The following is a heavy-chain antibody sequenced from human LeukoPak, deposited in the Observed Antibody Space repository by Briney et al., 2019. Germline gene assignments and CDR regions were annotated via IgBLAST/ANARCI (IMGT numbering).Heavy chain of an antibody. Sequence: SSETLSLTCTVSGGSISSSSYYWGWIRQPPGKGLEWIGGIYYSGSTYYNPSLKSRVTISVDTSKNQFSLKLSSVTAADTAVYYCARARRQDSFWFDPWGQGTLVTVSS. CDR1: GGSISSSSYY. CDR2: IYYSGST. CDR3: ARARRQDSFWFDP. V-gene: IGHV4-39*07. J-gene: IGHJ5*02.